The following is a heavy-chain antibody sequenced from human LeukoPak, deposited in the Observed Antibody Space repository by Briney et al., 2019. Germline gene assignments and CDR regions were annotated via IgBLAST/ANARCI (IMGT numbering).Heavy chain of an antibody. Sequence: GASVKVSCKASGYTFTSYAMHWVRQAPGQRLEWMGIINPSGGSTSYAQKFQGRVTMTRDTSTSTVYMELSSLRSEDTAVYYCARALNRQLASILYYYYYGMDVWGQGTTVTVSS. D-gene: IGHD6-13*01. CDR2: INPSGGST. J-gene: IGHJ6*02. CDR3: ARALNRQLASILYYYYYGMDV. CDR1: GYTFTSYA. V-gene: IGHV1-46*01.